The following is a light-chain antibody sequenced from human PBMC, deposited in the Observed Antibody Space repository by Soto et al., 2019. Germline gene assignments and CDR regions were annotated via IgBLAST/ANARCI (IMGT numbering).Light chain of an antibody. Sequence: QSALTQPASVSGSPGQSITISCTGTSSDVGAYNYVSWYQQHPGKVPKLMIYDVSNRPSGVSDRFSGSKSGNTASLTISGLQADDEADYYCSSFRTGDTLVFGGGTQLTVL. CDR1: SSDVGAYNY. V-gene: IGLV2-14*03. CDR3: SSFRTGDTLV. CDR2: DVS. J-gene: IGLJ2*01.